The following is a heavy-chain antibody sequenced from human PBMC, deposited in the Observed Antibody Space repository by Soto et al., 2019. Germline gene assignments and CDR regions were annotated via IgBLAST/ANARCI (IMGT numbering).Heavy chain of an antibody. Sequence: GESLKISCKGSGYSFTSYWIGWVRQMPEKGLEWMGIIYPGDSDTRYSPSFQGQVTISADKSISTAYLQMNSLRAEDTAVYYCAKSLRGIIIDFDYWGQGTQVTVSS. CDR3: AKSLRGIIIDFDY. CDR1: GYSFTSYW. V-gene: IGHV5-51*01. D-gene: IGHD3-10*01. J-gene: IGHJ4*02. CDR2: IYPGDSDT.